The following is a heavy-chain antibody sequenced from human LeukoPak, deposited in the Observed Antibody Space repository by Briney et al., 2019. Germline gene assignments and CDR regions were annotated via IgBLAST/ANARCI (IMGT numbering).Heavy chain of an antibody. Sequence: GASVTVSCKASGYTFTGYYTHWVRQAPGQGLEWMGWINPNSGGTNYAQKFQGRVTMTRDTSISTAYMELSRLRSDDTAVYYCARVAYSASYYFDYWGQGTLVTVSS. J-gene: IGHJ4*02. D-gene: IGHD6-13*01. V-gene: IGHV1-2*02. CDR3: ARVAYSASYYFDY. CDR2: INPNSGGT. CDR1: GYTFTGYY.